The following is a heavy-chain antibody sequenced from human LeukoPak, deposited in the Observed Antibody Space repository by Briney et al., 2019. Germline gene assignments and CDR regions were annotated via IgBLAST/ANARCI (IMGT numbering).Heavy chain of an antibody. V-gene: IGHV1-46*01. CDR1: GDSFTSYY. D-gene: IGHD3-22*01. CDR3: ARGRHYYDSSDYYYEGDGFDI. J-gene: IGHJ3*02. CDR2: INPSGGST. Sequence: GASVKVSCKASGDSFTSYYMHWVRQAPGQELEWMGIINPSGGSTSYAQKFQGRVTMTRDMSTSTVYMELSNLRSEDTAVYYCARGRHYYDSSDYYYEGDGFDIWGQGTMVTVSS.